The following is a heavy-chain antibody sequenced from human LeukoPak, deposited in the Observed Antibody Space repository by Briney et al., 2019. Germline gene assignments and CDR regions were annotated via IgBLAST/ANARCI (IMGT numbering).Heavy chain of an antibody. CDR3: ARHYGP. V-gene: IGHV4-34*01. CDR2: IYSSGST. J-gene: IGHJ5*02. Sequence: SETLSLTCAVYGGSFSGYYWSWIRQPPGKGLEWIGSIYSSGSTYYNPSLKSRVTISVDTSKNQFSLKLTSVTAADTAVYYCARHYGPWGQGTLVTVSS. CDR1: GGSFSGYY. D-gene: IGHD3-16*01.